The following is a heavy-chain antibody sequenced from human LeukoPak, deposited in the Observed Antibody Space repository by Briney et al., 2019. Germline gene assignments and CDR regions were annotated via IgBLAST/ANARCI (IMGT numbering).Heavy chain of an antibody. Sequence: GGSLRLSCAASGFTLINSPMHWVRQAPGKGLEWVAVISYDGSSEYYADSVRGRSTISRDNSKTTLYLQMNSLGAEDTAVFYCARDRSDYSIKYYYYYGMDVWGQGTTVTVSS. CDR3: ARDRSDYSIKYYYYYGMDV. CDR1: GFTLINSP. CDR2: ISYDGSSE. J-gene: IGHJ6*02. D-gene: IGHD3-16*01. V-gene: IGHV3-30-3*01.